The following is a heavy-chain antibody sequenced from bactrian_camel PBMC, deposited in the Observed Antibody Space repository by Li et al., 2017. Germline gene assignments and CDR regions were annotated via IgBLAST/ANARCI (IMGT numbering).Heavy chain of an antibody. CDR1: GFTLDESD. J-gene: IGHJ4*01. D-gene: IGHD1*01. CDR2: ISPDGST. V-gene: IGHV3S55*01. Sequence: HVQLVESGGGSVQAGGSLRLSCIASGFTLDESDMGWYRQGSGDECELVSTISPDGSTYYAASVKGRFTISRDYAKNTVYLQMNNLKPEDTAMYYCAADPTLRPATWALLNKGYRYWGQGTQVTVS. CDR3: AADPTLRPATWALLNKGYRY.